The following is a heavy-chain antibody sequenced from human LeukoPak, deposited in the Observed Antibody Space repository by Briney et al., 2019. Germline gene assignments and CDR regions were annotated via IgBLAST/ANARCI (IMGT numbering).Heavy chain of an antibody. CDR2: IYYSGST. J-gene: IGHJ4*02. V-gene: IGHV4-59*08. CDR3: ARHNARLRGWIGEVDF. Sequence: SETLPLTCSVSGGSINNYYWSWIRQPPGKGLEWIAYIYYSGSTNYNPSLKSRVTISVDTSKNQFSLMLSSVTAADTAVYYCARHNARLRGWIGEVDFWGQGALVTVSS. D-gene: IGHD3-10*01. CDR1: GGSINNYY.